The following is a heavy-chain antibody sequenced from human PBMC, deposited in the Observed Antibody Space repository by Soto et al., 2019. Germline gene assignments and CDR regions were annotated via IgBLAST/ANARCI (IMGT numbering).Heavy chain of an antibody. V-gene: IGHV3-30*18. Sequence: GGSLRLSCAASGFIFNNYAMSWVRQAPGKGLEWVAVISYDGSNKYYADSVKGRFTISRDNSKNTLYLQMNSLRAEDTAVYYCAKDKGIYGCSGGSCYSGHFQHWGQGTLVTVSS. CDR2: ISYDGSNK. CDR3: AKDKGIYGCSGGSCYSGHFQH. D-gene: IGHD2-15*01. J-gene: IGHJ1*01. CDR1: GFIFNNYA.